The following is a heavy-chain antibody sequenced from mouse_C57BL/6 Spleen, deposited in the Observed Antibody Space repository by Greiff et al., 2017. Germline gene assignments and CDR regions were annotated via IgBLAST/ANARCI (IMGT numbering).Heavy chain of an antibody. V-gene: IGHV1-82*01. CDR1: DYAFSSSW. CDR3: ARKDPYAMDY. Sequence: QVQLQQSGPELVKPGASVKISCKASDYAFSSSWMNWVKQRPGKGLEWIGRIYPGDGDTNYNGKFKGKATLTADKSSSTAYMQLSSLTSEDSAVYFCARKDPYAMDYWGQGTSVTVSS. CDR2: IYPGDGDT. J-gene: IGHJ4*01.